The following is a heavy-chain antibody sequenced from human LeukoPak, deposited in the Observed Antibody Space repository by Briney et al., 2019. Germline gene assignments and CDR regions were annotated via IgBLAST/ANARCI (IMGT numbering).Heavy chain of an antibody. CDR1: GFTFSTYG. Sequence: GGSLRLSCAASGFTFSTYGMHWVRQAPGKGLEWVAVISYDGSNKYYAGSVKGRFTISRDNSKNTLYLQMNSLSAEDTAVYYCARAQKYSYDAFDIWGQGTMVTVSS. V-gene: IGHV3-30*03. J-gene: IGHJ3*02. CDR2: ISYDGSNK. CDR3: ARAQKYSYDAFDI. D-gene: IGHD4-11*01.